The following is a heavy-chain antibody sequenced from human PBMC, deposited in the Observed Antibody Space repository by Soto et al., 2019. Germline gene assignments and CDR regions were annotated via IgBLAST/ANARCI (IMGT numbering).Heavy chain of an antibody. D-gene: IGHD2-21*02. CDR1: GYTFTSYG. J-gene: IGHJ4*02. V-gene: IGHV1-18*01. CDR3: ARDLPHCGGDCYSGPLDY. Sequence: ASVKVSCKASGYTFTSYGISWVRQAPGQGLEWMGWISAYNGNTNYAQKLQGRVTMTTDTSTSTAYMELRSLRSDDTAVYYCARDLPHCGGDCYSGPLDYWGQGTLVTVSS. CDR2: ISAYNGNT.